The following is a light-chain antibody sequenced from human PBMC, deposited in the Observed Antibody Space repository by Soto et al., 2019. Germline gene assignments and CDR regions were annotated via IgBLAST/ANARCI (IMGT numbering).Light chain of an antibody. CDR2: RAS. Sequence: VVMTQSPLSVPATLGQPASISCMPCQSLVYSDGNSYLSWFQQRPGQSPRRLIYRASNRDSGVPDRFSGSGSGTHFTLTIDSLQAEDVAVYYCQQYYNAPRTFGQGTKVDI. CDR3: QQYYNAPRT. V-gene: IGKV2-30*01. CDR1: QSLVYSDGNSY. J-gene: IGKJ1*01.